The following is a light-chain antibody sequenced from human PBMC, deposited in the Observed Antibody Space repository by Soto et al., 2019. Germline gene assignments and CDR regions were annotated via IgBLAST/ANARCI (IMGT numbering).Light chain of an antibody. CDR3: QHYNDWPPAFT. CDR1: QSLNRN. CDR2: GAS. V-gene: IGKV3D-15*01. J-gene: IGKJ3*01. Sequence: EILMTQSPATLSVSPGERATLSCRASQSLNRNLAWYQQKPGQAPRLIIYGASTRASGIPARFSGSESGTEFILTISSLQSEDFALYYCQHYNDWPPAFTFGPGTKVDL.